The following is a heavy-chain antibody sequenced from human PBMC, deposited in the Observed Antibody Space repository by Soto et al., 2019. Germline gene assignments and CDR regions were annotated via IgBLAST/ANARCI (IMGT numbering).Heavy chain of an antibody. CDR1: GGSIRGSNW. V-gene: IGHV4-4*02. Sequence: SETLCVTCAVAGGSIRGSNWWSWVRQPPGKGLEWIGEIYHSGSTNYNPSLKSRVTISVDKSKNQFSLKLSSVTAADTAVYYCARVSYGLYYDPWGPFDYWGQGTLVTVSS. CDR3: ARVSYGLYYDPWGPFDY. J-gene: IGHJ4*02. CDR2: IYHSGST. D-gene: IGHD3-3*01.